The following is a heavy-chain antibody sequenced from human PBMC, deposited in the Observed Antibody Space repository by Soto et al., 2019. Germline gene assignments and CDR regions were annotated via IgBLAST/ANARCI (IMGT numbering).Heavy chain of an antibody. D-gene: IGHD3-16*01. CDR2: IYYSGST. Sequence: QVPLQESGPGLVKPSETLSLTCTVSGGSFTTYYWSWIRQPPGKGLEWIGYIYYSGSTNYNSSLKSRVTISVDTSKNQFSLKLSSVTAADTAMYYCARDHSLRFSFDFWGQGTLVTVSS. CDR3: ARDHSLRFSFDF. CDR1: GGSFTTYY. J-gene: IGHJ4*02. V-gene: IGHV4-59*01.